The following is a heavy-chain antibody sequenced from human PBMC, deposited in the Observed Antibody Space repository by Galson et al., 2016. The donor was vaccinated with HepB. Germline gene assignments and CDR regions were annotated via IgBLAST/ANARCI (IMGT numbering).Heavy chain of an antibody. Sequence: ETLSLPCTVSGASISGYYLRWIRQPPGKGLEWIGYIYYSGRTNYNPSLKSRVTISVDTSKNQFSLKLSSVTAADTAVYYCARDDSGGWYGFHYGMDVWGQGTTVTVSS. CDR3: ARDDSGGWYGFHYGMDV. CDR1: GASISGYY. J-gene: IGHJ6*02. D-gene: IGHD6-19*01. CDR2: IYYSGRT. V-gene: IGHV4-59*01.